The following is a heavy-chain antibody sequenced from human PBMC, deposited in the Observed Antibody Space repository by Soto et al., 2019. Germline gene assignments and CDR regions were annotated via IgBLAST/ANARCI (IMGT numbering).Heavy chain of an antibody. CDR2: INHSGST. CDR3: ARVWTTVSYYMDV. V-gene: IGHV4-34*01. D-gene: IGHD4-4*01. J-gene: IGHJ6*03. Sequence: SETLSLTCAVYGGSFSGYYWSWIRQPPGKGLEWIGEINHSGSTNYNPSLKSRVTISVDTSKNQFSLKLSSVTAADTAVYYCARVWTTVSYYMDVWGKGTTVTVSS. CDR1: GGSFSGYY.